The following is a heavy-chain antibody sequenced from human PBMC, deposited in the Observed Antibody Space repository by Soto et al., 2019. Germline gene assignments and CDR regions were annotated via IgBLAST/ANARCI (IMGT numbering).Heavy chain of an antibody. CDR1: GGSFSGYY. V-gene: IGHV4-34*01. CDR2: INHSGST. CDR3: ARRFGEYNAFDI. D-gene: IGHD3-10*01. Sequence: SETLSLTCAVYGGSFSGYYWNWIRQPPGKGLEWIGEINHSGSTNYNPSLKSRVTISVDTSKNQFSLKLSSVTAADTAVYYCARRFGEYNAFDIWGQGTMVTVSS. J-gene: IGHJ3*02.